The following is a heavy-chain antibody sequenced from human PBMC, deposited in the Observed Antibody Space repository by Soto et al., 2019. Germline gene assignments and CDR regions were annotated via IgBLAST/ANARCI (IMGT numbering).Heavy chain of an antibody. D-gene: IGHD1-26*01. CDR1: GFTFSSYW. Sequence: EVQLVESGGGLVQPGGSLRLSCAASGFTFSSYWMHWVRQAPGTGLVWVSRINSDGSSTSYADSVKGRFTISRDNAKNTLYLQMNSLRAEDTAVYYCARGGSLNWYFDLWGRGTLVTVSS. V-gene: IGHV3-74*01. J-gene: IGHJ2*01. CDR2: INSDGSST. CDR3: ARGGSLNWYFDL.